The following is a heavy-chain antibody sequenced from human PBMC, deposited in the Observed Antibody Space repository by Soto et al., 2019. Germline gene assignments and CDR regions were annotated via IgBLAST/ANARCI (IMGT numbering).Heavy chain of an antibody. V-gene: IGHV3-30*02. CDR3: TIVRVADSALDH. J-gene: IGHJ4*02. Sequence: GGSLRLSCAGSGFTFINNGMHWGRQTPGKGLEWVAFMSYDGSDTFYADSVKGRFTISRDNSKNTLFLHMSNLRAEDTAMYYCTIVRVADSALDHWGQGTLVTVSS. CDR1: GFTFINNG. CDR2: MSYDGSDT. D-gene: IGHD3-10*02.